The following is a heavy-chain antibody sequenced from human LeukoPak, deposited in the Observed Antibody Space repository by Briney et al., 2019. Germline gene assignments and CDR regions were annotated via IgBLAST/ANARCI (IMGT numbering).Heavy chain of an antibody. CDR3: TNSDDYGDY. V-gene: IGHV3-23*01. J-gene: IGHJ4*02. CDR1: GFTFSSYS. Sequence: GGSLRLSCAASGFTFSSYSMNWVRQAPGKGLEWVSLIRGSGERTYHADSVKGRFTISRDNSKNILYLHMTSLRAEDTAAYYCTNSDDYGDYWGQGTLVTVSS. CDR2: IRGSGERT.